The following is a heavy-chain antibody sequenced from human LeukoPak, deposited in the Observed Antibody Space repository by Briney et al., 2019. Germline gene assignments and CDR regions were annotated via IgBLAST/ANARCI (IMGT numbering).Heavy chain of an antibody. D-gene: IGHD2-2*01. CDR2: INPNSGGT. CDR3: ARDRYCSSTSCYTTAYFQH. CDR1: GYTFTGYY. V-gene: IGHV1-2*02. Sequence: ASVKVSCKASGYTFTGYYMHWVRQAPGQGLEWMGWINPNSGGTNYAQKFQGRVTMTRDTSISTAYMELSRLRSDGTAVYYCARDRYCSSTSCYTTAYFQHWGQGTLVTVSS. J-gene: IGHJ1*01.